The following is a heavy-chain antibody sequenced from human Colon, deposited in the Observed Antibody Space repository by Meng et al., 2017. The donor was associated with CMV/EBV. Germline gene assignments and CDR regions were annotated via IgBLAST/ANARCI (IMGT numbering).Heavy chain of an antibody. CDR2: INPIAGGT. D-gene: IGHD1-26*01. CDR3: ASLSGGDFDY. CDR1: GYTFTGYF. Sequence: QVVLWQSGADVKKPGASGKVSCKASGYTFTGYFRYWVRQAPGQGLEWLGVINPIAGGTNYAQKFQGRVTMTRDTSMNTAYMELSRLRSDDAAVYYCASLSGGDFDYWGQGTLVTVSS. J-gene: IGHJ4*02. V-gene: IGHV1-2*02.